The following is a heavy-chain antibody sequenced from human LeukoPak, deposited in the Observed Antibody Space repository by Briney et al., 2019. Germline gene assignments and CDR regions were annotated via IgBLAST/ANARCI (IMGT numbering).Heavy chain of an antibody. CDR1: GFTFSNAW. J-gene: IGHJ1*01. Sequence: GGSLRLSCAASGFTFSNAWMSWVRQAPGKGLVWVSRIKSDGKTNYADSVKGRFTISRDNAKNTVSLQMDSLRAEDTGVYYCARAPSEVGGYYPEYFRHWGQGTLVTVSS. D-gene: IGHD3-22*01. V-gene: IGHV3-74*01. CDR2: IKSDGKT. CDR3: ARAPSEVGGYYPEYFRH.